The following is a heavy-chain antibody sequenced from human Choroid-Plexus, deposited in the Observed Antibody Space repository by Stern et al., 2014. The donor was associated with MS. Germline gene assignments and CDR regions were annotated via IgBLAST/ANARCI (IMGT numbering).Heavy chain of an antibody. V-gene: IGHV3-30*18. CDR2: VLHDGSYK. CDR1: GFTFGSCA. J-gene: IGHJ5*02. Sequence: QVQLVESGGGVVQPGRPLRLSCVASGFTFGSCAMHWVRQAPGKGLEWVGGVLHDGSYKYYADSVKGRFTISRDNSQNTLYMQMSSLRPEDTAVYYCAKDRQYLTYFFDHWGQGSLVTVSS. CDR3: AKDRQYLTYFFDH. D-gene: IGHD2/OR15-2a*01.